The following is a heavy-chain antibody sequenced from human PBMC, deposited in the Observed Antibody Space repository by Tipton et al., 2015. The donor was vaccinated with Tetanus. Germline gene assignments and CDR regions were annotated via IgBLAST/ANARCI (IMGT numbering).Heavy chain of an antibody. J-gene: IGHJ5*02. V-gene: IGHV4-39*01. D-gene: IGHD2-2*01. CDR2: IYNTGTT. Sequence: TLSLTCIVSGGSISSRNYYWGWIRQPPGKGLEWIGTIYNTGTTYFNPSLKSRVTMSVDTSKQQVSLRLSSVTAADTAMYYCARGQLLSRDWFDPWGQGTLVTVSS. CDR3: ARGQLLSRDWFDP. CDR1: GGSISSRNYY.